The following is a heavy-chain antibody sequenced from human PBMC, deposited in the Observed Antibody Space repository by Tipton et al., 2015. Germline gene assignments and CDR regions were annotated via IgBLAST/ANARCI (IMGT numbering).Heavy chain of an antibody. D-gene: IGHD6-19*01. CDR1: GDSISSNGFY. J-gene: IGHJ4*02. CDR3: ARTQGGVAVAGAGKYYFDY. Sequence: TLSLTCTVSGDSISSNGFYWGWIRQPPGKGLEWIGSIYYSGNTYYNPSLKSRVTVSVDTSKNHFSLKLSSVTAADTAVYYCARTQGGVAVAGAGKYYFDYWGQGTLVTVSS. V-gene: IGHV4-39*01. CDR2: IYYSGNT.